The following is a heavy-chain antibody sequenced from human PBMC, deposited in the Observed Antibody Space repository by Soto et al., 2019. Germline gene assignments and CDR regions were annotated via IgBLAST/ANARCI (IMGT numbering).Heavy chain of an antibody. CDR3: AREDESSGYAGTFQH. D-gene: IGHD3-22*01. CDR1: GFTFRNYV. CDR2: ISKEDDE. Sequence: QVQLVESGGDVVQPGRSLRLSCAASGFTFRNYVMHWVRQAPGKGLEWVALISKEDDENYADSVKDRFSISRDNSKNILNLEMSSLRAEDTALYYCAREDESSGYAGTFQHWGQDTLVTVSP. V-gene: IGHV3-30*04. J-gene: IGHJ1*01.